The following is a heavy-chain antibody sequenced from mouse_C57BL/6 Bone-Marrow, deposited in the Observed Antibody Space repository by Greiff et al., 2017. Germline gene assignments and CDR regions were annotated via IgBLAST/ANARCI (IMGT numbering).Heavy chain of an antibody. Sequence: QVQLQQPGAELVKPGASVKLSCKASGYTFTSYWMHWVKPRPGRGLEWIGRIDPNSGGTKYNEKFKSKATLTVDKPSSTAYMQLSSLTSEDSAVYVCARARGDGNYGFDYWGQGTTLTVSS. V-gene: IGHV1-72*01. CDR2: IDPNSGGT. CDR1: GYTFTSYW. D-gene: IGHD2-1*01. CDR3: ARARGDGNYGFDY. J-gene: IGHJ2*01.